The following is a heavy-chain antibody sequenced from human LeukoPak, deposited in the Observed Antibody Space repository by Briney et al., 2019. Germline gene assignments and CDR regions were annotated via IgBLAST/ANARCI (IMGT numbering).Heavy chain of an antibody. V-gene: IGHV3-21*01. Sequence: LGGSLRLSCAASGFTFSSYSMNWVRQAPGKGLEWVSSISSSSSYIYYADSVKGRFTISRDNAKNSLYLQMNSLRAEDTAVYYCAREERDGYNYYWYFDLWGRGTLVTVSS. CDR3: AREERDGYNYYWYFDL. J-gene: IGHJ2*01. D-gene: IGHD5-24*01. CDR2: ISSSSSYI. CDR1: GFTFSSYS.